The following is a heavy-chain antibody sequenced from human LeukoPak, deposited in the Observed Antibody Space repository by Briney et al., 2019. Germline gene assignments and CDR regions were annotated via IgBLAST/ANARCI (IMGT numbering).Heavy chain of an antibody. V-gene: IGHV4-59*01. CDR1: GGSISSYY. CDR2: IYYSGST. J-gene: IGHJ4*02. CDR3: ARVQGLLWFGEIDYFDY. Sequence: SETLSLTCTVSGGSISSYYWSWIRQPLGKGLEWIGYIYYSGSTNYNPSLKSRVTISVDTSKNQFSLKLSSVTAADTAVYYCARVQGLLWFGEIDYFDYWGQGTLVTVSP. D-gene: IGHD3-10*01.